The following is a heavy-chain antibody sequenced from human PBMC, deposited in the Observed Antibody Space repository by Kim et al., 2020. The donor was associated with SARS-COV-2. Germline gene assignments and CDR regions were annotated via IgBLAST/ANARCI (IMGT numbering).Heavy chain of an antibody. CDR3: ARGMFKTGFDV. CDR2: IGGDGIST. V-gene: IGHV3-74*01. D-gene: IGHD3-10*02. Sequence: GGSLRLSCAASGFTLRSYWINWVRQAPGKGLVWVSRIGGDGISTHYADSVKGRFTVSRDNDDNTVYLQMNSLRAEDTAVYYCARGMFKTGFDVWGQGTTVTVSS. J-gene: IGHJ6*02. CDR1: GFTLRSYW.